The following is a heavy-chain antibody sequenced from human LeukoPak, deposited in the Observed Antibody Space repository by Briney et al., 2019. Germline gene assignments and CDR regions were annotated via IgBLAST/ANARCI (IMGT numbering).Heavy chain of an antibody. V-gene: IGHV3-74*01. J-gene: IGHJ4*02. CDR2: IQGDGSNT. CDR3: ARGTSAGGPISPFDF. Sequence: GGSLRLSCVASGFTFSKNWMHWVRQAPGKGLVWVSRIQGDGSNTNYADSVKGRFSISRDNPKNTVYLQMNSLRAEDTGIYYCARGTSAGGPISPFDFWGQGTVVTVSS. CDR1: GFTFSKNW. D-gene: IGHD6-13*01.